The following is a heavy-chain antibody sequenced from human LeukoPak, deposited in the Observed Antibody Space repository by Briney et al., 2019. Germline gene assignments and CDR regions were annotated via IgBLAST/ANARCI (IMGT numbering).Heavy chain of an antibody. CDR2: IYSGGTT. CDR1: GFTVSSNY. V-gene: IGHV3-53*01. D-gene: IGHD6-13*01. CDR3: AKEGGYSSSWTDY. J-gene: IGHJ4*02. Sequence: GGSLRLSCAASGFTVSSNYMSWVRQAPGKGLEWVSVIYSGGTTYYADSVKGRFTISRDNSKNTLYLQMNSLRAEDTAVYYCAKEGGYSSSWTDYWGQGTLVTVSS.